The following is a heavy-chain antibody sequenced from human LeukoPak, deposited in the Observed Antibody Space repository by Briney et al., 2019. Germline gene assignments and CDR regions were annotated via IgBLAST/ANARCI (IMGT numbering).Heavy chain of an antibody. V-gene: IGHV4-34*01. Sequence: PSETLSLTCAVYGGSFSGYYWSWLRQPPGKGLEWIGEINHSGSTNYNPSLKSRVTISVDTSKNQFSLKLSSVTAADTAVYYCARVGRYCSSTSCYHYYYYGMDVWGQGTTVTVSS. D-gene: IGHD2-2*01. CDR3: ARVGRYCSSTSCYHYYYYGMDV. CDR2: INHSGST. CDR1: GGSFSGYY. J-gene: IGHJ6*02.